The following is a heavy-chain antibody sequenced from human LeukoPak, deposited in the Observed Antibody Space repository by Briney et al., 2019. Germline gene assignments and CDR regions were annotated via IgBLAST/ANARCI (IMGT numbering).Heavy chain of an antibody. CDR1: GYTFTSYY. CDR2: INPSGGST. D-gene: IGHD3-9*01. Sequence: ASVKVSCKASGYTFTSYYMHWVRQAPGQGLEWMGIINPSGGSTSYAQKFQGRVTVTRDTSTSTVYMELSSLRSEDTAVYYCARMGLDILTGYYHDYWGQGTLVTVSS. CDR3: ARMGLDILTGYYHDY. J-gene: IGHJ4*02. V-gene: IGHV1-46*01.